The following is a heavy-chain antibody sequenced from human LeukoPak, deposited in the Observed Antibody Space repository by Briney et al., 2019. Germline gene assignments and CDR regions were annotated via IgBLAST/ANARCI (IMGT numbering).Heavy chain of an antibody. CDR2: ISGSGGGT. V-gene: IGHV3-23*01. Sequence: GGSLRLSCAASGFTFSSYAMSWVRQAPGKGLEWVSAISGSGGGTYYADSVKGRFTISRDNSKNTLYLQMNSLRAEDTAVYYCARARTWIQLWFLDYWGQGTLVTVSS. D-gene: IGHD5-18*01. CDR1: GFTFSSYA. CDR3: ARARTWIQLWFLDY. J-gene: IGHJ4*02.